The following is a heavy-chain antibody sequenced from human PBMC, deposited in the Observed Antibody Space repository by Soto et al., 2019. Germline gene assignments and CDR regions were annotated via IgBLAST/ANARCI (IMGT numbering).Heavy chain of an antibody. D-gene: IGHD3-16*01. V-gene: IGHV4-39*01. CDR3: ARQTYLTYFDI. J-gene: IGHJ3*02. Sequence: QLQLQESGPGLVKPSETLSLTCTVSRGSIQSSTYYWGWIRQPPGKGLEWIGIVYYNGSPYFNPSLKSRLTLSADPSQNQFSLRLASVTAADTAVYYCARQTYLTYFDIWGQGTMVTVSS. CDR2: VYYNGSP. CDR1: RGSIQSSTYY.